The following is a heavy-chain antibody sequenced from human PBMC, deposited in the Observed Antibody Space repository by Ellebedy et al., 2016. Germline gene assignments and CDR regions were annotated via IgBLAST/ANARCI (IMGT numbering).Heavy chain of an antibody. CDR1: GYSFTSYW. J-gene: IGHJ3*02. Sequence: ASVKVSCKGSGYSFTSYWIGWVRQMPGKGLEWMGIIYPGDSDTRYSPSFQGQVTISADKSISTAYLQWSSLKASDTAMYYCARRDPGSPSRGGFDIWGQGTMVTVSS. V-gene: IGHV5-51*01. CDR3: ARRDPGSPSRGGFDI. CDR2: IYPGDSDT.